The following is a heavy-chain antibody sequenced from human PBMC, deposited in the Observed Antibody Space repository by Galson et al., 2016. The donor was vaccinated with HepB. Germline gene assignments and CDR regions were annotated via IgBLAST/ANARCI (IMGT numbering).Heavy chain of an antibody. CDR2: ISAYNGNT. D-gene: IGHD2-15*01. J-gene: IGHJ4*02. Sequence: SVKVSCKASGGTFSSNAITWVRQAPGQGLEWMGWISAYNGNTKYARKLQGRVTMTTDASTSTAYMELRSLRSDDTAVYYCARDRMVKWGFCSGGSCYYFDYWGQGTLVTVSS. V-gene: IGHV1-18*01. CDR3: ARDRMVKWGFCSGGSCYYFDY. CDR1: GGTFSSNA.